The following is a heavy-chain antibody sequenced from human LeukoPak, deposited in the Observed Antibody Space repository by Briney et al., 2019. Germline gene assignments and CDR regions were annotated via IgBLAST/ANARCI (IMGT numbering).Heavy chain of an antibody. V-gene: IGHV4-4*02. CDR2: IYHSGST. D-gene: IGHD3-3*01. J-gene: IGHJ3*02. Sequence: SETLSLTCAVSGGSISSSNWWSWVRQPPGKGLEWIGEIYHSGSTNYNPSLKSRVTISVDKSKNQFSLKLSSVTAADTAVYYCARPTPAIRTAFYIRGQGTMVTVSS. CDR1: GGSISSSNW. CDR3: ARPTPAIRTAFYI.